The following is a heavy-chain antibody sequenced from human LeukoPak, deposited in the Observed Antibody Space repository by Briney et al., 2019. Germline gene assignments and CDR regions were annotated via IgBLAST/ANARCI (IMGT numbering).Heavy chain of an antibody. D-gene: IGHD5-18*01. V-gene: IGHV4-34*01. Sequence: SETLSLTCAVYGGSFSGYYWSWIRQPPGKGLEWIGEINHSGGTNYNPSLKSRVTISVDTSKNQFSLKLSSVTAADTAVYYCARRQLWHTRYYYFDYWGQGTLVTVSS. CDR2: INHSGGT. CDR3: ARRQLWHTRYYYFDY. CDR1: GGSFSGYY. J-gene: IGHJ4*02.